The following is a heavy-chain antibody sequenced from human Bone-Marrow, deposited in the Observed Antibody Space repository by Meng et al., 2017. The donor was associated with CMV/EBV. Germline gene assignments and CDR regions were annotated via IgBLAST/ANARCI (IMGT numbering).Heavy chain of an antibody. D-gene: IGHD3-9*01. CDR2: IYYSGST. CDR1: GGSISSSSYY. V-gene: IGHV4-39*07. Sequence: SETLSLTCTVSGGSISSSSYYWGWIRQPPGKGLEWIGSIYYSGSTYYNPSLKSRVTISVDTSKNQFSLKLSSVTAADTAVYYCAREVAYYDILTGYYIGYYYYGMDVWGQGTTVTVSS. CDR3: AREVAYYDILTGYYIGYYYYGMDV. J-gene: IGHJ6*02.